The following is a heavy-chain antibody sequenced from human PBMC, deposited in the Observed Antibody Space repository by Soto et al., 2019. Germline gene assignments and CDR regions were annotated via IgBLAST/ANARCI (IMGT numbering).Heavy chain of an antibody. CDR2: INHSGST. D-gene: IGHD3-22*01. CDR1: GGSFSNYY. CDR3: ARAWSSGFYFQY. J-gene: IGHJ1*01. V-gene: IGHV4-34*01. Sequence: QVQLQQWGAGLLKPSETLSLTCVVSGGSFSNYYWSWIRQTPGTGLEWIGEINHSGSTNYNPSLKTRVTISVDTSKSQFSLKLSSVTAADTAVYYCARAWSSGFYFQYWGQGTLVTVSS.